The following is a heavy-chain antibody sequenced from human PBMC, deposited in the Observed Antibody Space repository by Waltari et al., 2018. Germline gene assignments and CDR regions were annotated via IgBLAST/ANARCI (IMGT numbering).Heavy chain of an antibody. V-gene: IGHV4-59*01. CDR1: GGSISSYY. CDR2: IYYSGST. J-gene: IGHJ3*02. D-gene: IGHD2-15*01. CDR3: ASALLGWWSALDAFDI. Sequence: QVQLQESGPGLVKPSETLSLTCTVSGGSISSYYWSWLRPPPGKGLEWIGYIYYSGSTNYNPSLKSRVTISVDTSKNQFSLKLSSVTAADTAVYYCASALLGWWSALDAFDIWGQGTMVTVSS.